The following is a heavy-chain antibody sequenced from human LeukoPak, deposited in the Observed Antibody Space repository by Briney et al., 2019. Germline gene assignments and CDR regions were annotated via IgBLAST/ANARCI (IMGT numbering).Heavy chain of an antibody. Sequence: SVKVSCKASGGTFSSYAISWVRQAPGQGLEWMGGIIPIFGTANYAQKFQGRVTTTTDESTSTAYMELSSLRSEDTAVYYCARGPSWYYYYYMDVWGKGTTVTVSS. CDR1: GGTFSSYA. CDR2: IIPIFGTA. V-gene: IGHV1-69*05. J-gene: IGHJ6*03. D-gene: IGHD7-27*01. CDR3: ARGPSWYYYYYMDV.